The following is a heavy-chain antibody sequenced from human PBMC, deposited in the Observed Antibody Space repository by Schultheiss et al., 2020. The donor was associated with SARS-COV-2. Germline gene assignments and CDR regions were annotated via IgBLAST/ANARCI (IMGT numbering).Heavy chain of an antibody. CDR2: VYSGGST. J-gene: IGHJ4*02. D-gene: IGHD2-2*01. Sequence: GGSLRLSCAASGFTVSSNYMSWVRQAPGKGLEWVSVVYSGGSTYYADSVKGRFTISRDNSKNTLYLQMNSLRADDTAVYYCAKEDCSSTTCPPYWGQGTLVTVSS. CDR1: GFTVSSNY. CDR3: AKEDCSSTTCPPY. V-gene: IGHV3-53*01.